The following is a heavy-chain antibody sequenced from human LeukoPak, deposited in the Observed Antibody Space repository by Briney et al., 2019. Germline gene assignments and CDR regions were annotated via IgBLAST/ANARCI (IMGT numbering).Heavy chain of an antibody. CDR1: GYTFTSYG. V-gene: IGHV1-18*01. D-gene: IGHD2-21*01. CDR2: ISAYNGNT. J-gene: IGHJ4*02. CDR3: ARDTSYCGGGCYSGSGVDFDY. Sequence: GASVKVSCKASGYTFTSYGISWVRQAPGQGLEWMGWISAYNGNTNYAQKLQGRVTMTTDTSTSTAYMELRSLRSDDTAVYYCARDTSYCGGGCYSGSGVDFDYWGQGTLVAVSS.